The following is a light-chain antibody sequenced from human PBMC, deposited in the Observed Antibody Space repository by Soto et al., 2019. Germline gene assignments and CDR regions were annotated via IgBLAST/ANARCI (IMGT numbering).Light chain of an antibody. CDR2: WAS. CDR3: QQYYSTPWT. V-gene: IGKV4-1*01. CDR1: KSILSTSNNKNY. J-gene: IGKJ1*01. Sequence: VMTQSPDSLAVFLGERATINCKSSKSILSTSNNKNYLAWYQQKPGQPPKLIIYWASTRDSGVPDRFGGSGSGTDFTLTISRLQAEDVAVYYCQQYYSTPWTFGQGTKVEIK.